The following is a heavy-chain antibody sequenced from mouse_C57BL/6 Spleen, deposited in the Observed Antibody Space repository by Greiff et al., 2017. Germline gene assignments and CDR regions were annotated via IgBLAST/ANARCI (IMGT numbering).Heavy chain of an antibody. J-gene: IGHJ3*01. V-gene: IGHV14-2*01. CDR3: ALTGFAY. Sequence: VQLQQSGAELVKPGASVKLSCTASGFNIKDYYMHWVKQRTEHGLEWIGRIDPEDGETKYDPTFKGKATITADNSSNTAYLQLSSLTSEYTAVYYCALTGFAYWGQGTLVTVSA. CDR1: GFNIKDYY. CDR2: IDPEDGET. D-gene: IGHD4-1*01.